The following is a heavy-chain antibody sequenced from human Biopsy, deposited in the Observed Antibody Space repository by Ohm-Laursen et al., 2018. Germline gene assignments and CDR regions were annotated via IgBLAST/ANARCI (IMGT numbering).Heavy chain of an antibody. Sequence: SLRLSCAASGFSFSDYNMRWIRQAPGRGLEWVSYISGGGTIYYGDPMKGRVTISRDNAKNSLYLQMHSLRAEDTAVYYCARDTRWSPYSMDVWGQGTTVTVSS. V-gene: IGHV3-11*01. D-gene: IGHD4-23*01. CDR3: ARDTRWSPYSMDV. CDR1: GFSFSDYN. CDR2: ISGGGTI. J-gene: IGHJ6*02.